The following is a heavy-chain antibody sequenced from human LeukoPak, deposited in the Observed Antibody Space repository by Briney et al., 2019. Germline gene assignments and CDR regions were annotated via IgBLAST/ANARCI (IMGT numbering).Heavy chain of an antibody. CDR1: GGSISSSSYY. CDR3: ASGGGWVFFN. Sequence: ETLSLTCTVSGGSISSSSYYWGWIRQPPGKGLEWVAHISHDGSEKHYVDSVKGRFTISRDNARNSQFLQMNSLRVDDTAVYYCASGGGWVFFNWGQGTLVTVSS. J-gene: IGHJ4*02. V-gene: IGHV3-7*01. D-gene: IGHD6-19*01. CDR2: ISHDGSEK.